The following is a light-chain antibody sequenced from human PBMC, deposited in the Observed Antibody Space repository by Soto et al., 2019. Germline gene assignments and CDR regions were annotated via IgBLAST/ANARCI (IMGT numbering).Light chain of an antibody. CDR1: QGMSTY. CDR3: QQLNGYQLA. Sequence: DIQLTQSPSFLSASVGDTVTITCRASQGMSTYLAWYQQKPGKVPKLLIRSASTLQSGVPPRFSGAGSGTEFTLIISTLQPDDSGIYYCQQLNGYQLAFGGGTNVEIK. CDR2: SAS. V-gene: IGKV1-9*01. J-gene: IGKJ4*01.